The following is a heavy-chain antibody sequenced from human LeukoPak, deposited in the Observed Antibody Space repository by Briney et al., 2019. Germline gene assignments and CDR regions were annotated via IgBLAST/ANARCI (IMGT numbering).Heavy chain of an antibody. CDR2: IKSKSDGGTR. J-gene: IGHJ4*02. D-gene: IGHD3-16*01. Sequence: GSLRLPCAASGFTFNNAWMNWVRQSPGKGLEWVGRIKSKSDGGTRDYAAPVKGRFIISRDDSRNTLYLQMNSLKTEDTGVYYCTNGVAYWGQGTLVSVSS. CDR1: GFTFNNAW. V-gene: IGHV3-15*01. CDR3: TNGVAY.